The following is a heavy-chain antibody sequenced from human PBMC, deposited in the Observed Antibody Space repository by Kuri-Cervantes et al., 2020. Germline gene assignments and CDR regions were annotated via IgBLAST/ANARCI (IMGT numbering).Heavy chain of an antibody. CDR3: AHRNGNSSTFDY. Sequence: SGPTLVKPTQTLTLTCTFSEFSLSTSGVGVGWIRQPPGKALEWLALIYWDDDKRYSPSLKTRFTITKDTSNNQVVLTMTNIDPVDTGTYYCAHRNGNSSTFDYWGQGTLVTVSS. J-gene: IGHJ4*02. D-gene: IGHD6-6*01. CDR1: EFSLSTSGVG. V-gene: IGHV2-5*02. CDR2: IYWDDDK.